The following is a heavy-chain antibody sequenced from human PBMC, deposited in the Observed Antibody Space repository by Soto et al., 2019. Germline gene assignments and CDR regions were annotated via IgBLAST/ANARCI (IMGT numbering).Heavy chain of an antibody. CDR1: GGSTSSYY. CDR2: IYYTGST. Sequence: QEQLQESGPGLVKPSETLSLTCTVSGGSTSSYYWSWIRQPPGKGLEWIGYIYYTGSTNYNPSLKSRVCISVDTSKNQFSLNLSSVTAADTAVYYCASTLSGLNYWGQGTLVTVSS. V-gene: IGHV4-59*01. CDR3: ASTLSGLNY. J-gene: IGHJ4*02.